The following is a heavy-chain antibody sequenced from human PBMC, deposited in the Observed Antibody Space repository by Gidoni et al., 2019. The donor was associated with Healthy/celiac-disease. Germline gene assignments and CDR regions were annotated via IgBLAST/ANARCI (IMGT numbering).Heavy chain of an antibody. CDR3: ARATSGWYTSGVDY. J-gene: IGHJ4*02. Sequence: QLQLQESGPGLVKPSETLSLTCTVPGGSISSSSYYWGWIRQPPGKGLEWIGSIYYSGSTYYNPSLKSRVTISVDTSKNQFFLKLSSVTAADTAVYYCARATSGWYTSGVDYWGQGTLVTVSS. D-gene: IGHD6-19*01. V-gene: IGHV4-39*07. CDR2: IYYSGST. CDR1: GGSISSSSYY.